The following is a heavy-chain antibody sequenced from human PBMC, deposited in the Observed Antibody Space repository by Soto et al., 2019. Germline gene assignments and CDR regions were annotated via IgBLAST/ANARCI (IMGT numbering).Heavy chain of an antibody. CDR1: GGSISSTSYY. D-gene: IGHD3-10*01. V-gene: IGHV4-39*01. Sequence: SETLSLTCTVSGGSISSTSYYWGWIRQPPGKGLEWIGSINYSGSTYYSPSHKSRVTISVDTSKNQFSLKLTSVTAADTAVYYCVRSGFGDLTNFDYWGQGTLVTVSS. CDR2: INYSGST. CDR3: VRSGFGDLTNFDY. J-gene: IGHJ4*02.